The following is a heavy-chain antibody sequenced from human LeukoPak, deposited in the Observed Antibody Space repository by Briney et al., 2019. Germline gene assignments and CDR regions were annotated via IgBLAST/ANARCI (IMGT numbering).Heavy chain of an antibody. D-gene: IGHD6-13*01. CDR2: IIPIFGTA. V-gene: IGHV1-69*05. CDR3: AKDRASSSWSRDAFDI. J-gene: IGHJ3*02. Sequence: ASVKVSCKASGGTFSNYAISWVRPAPGQGLEWMGGIIPIFGTANYARKFQGRVTITTDESTSTVYMEVSSVRFEDTAVYYCAKDRASSSWSRDAFDIWGQGTVVTVSS. CDR1: GGTFSNYA.